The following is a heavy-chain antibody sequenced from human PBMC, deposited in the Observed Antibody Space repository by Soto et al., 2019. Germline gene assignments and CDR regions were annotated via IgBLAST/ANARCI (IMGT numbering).Heavy chain of an antibody. Sequence: EVQLVQSGGGLVQPGGSLKLSCAASGFTFSGSTVHWVRQASGEGLQWVGRIRSKANDYATTYIASGKGRFTISRDDSRNTAYLQMSDLKTEDTAVYYCTGGYCTGGTCYSGYVQHWGQGALVTVFS. CDR1: GFTFSGST. CDR3: TGGYCTGGTCYSGYVQH. J-gene: IGHJ1*01. CDR2: IRSKANDYAT. V-gene: IGHV3-73*02. D-gene: IGHD2-15*01.